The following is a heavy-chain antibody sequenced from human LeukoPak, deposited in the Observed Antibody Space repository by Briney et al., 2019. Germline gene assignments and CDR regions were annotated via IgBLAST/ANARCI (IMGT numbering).Heavy chain of an antibody. CDR2: IHPNTGAT. CDR3: ASYASGYNWLKV. J-gene: IGHJ5*02. Sequence: ASVKVSCKSSGHTFTNYYLHWVRQAPGQGLEWLGWIHPNTGATNYAQKFQGRVTVTRDTSISTAYVELSRLTSADTAVYYCASYASGYNWLKVWGQGTLVTVSS. D-gene: IGHD2-2*01. CDR1: GHTFTNYY. V-gene: IGHV1-2*02.